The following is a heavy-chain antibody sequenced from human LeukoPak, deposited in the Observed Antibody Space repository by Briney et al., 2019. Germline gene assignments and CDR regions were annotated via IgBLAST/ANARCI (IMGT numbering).Heavy chain of an antibody. CDR2: IYYSGST. D-gene: IGHD6-13*01. V-gene: IGHV4-59*01. J-gene: IGHJ4*02. CDR3: ARVTGYMVEDYFDY. CDR1: GGSISSYY. Sequence: SETLSLTCTVSGGSISSYYWSWIRQPPGKGLEWIGYIYYSGSTNYNPSLKSRVTISVDTSKNQFSLKLSSVTAADTALYYCARVTGYMVEDYFDYWGQGTLVTVSS.